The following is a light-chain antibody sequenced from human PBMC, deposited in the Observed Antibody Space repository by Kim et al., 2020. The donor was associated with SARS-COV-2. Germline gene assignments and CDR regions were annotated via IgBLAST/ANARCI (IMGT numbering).Light chain of an antibody. CDR2: WAS. J-gene: IGKJ2*02. V-gene: IGKV4-1*01. CDR3: QQYYDART. Sequence: DIVMTQSPDSLAASLGERATINCKSSQSILHSSNNKNYLAWYQQKPGQPPQLLICWASTRESGVPDRFSGGGSGTDFTLTVSSLQAEDVAVYYCQQYYDARTFGQGTKLEIK. CDR1: QSILHSSNNKNY.